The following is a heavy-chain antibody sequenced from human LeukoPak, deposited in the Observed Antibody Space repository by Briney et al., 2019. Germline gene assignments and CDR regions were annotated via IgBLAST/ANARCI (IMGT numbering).Heavy chain of an antibody. CDR3: AREAYPLSTGGNCFDY. J-gene: IGHJ4*02. CDR2: IIPISGTT. D-gene: IGHD2-8*02. Sequence: SVYASCNLATGTLISYCTSWVRHVPGQGPEWMGGIIPISGTTLYEQKFQGRVTISAARITSTAYMELSSLVSEDTAVYYCAREAYPLSTGGNCFDYWGQGTLITVSS. V-gene: IGHV1-69*06. CDR1: TGTLISYC.